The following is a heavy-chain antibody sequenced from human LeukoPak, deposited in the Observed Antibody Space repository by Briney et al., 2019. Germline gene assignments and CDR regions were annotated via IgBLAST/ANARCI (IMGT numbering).Heavy chain of an antibody. CDR3: AKAMSTDHYDSKGFYRVDFDS. CDR2: LSNSGGSGGTT. CDR1: GFTFSTYA. J-gene: IGHJ4*02. V-gene: IGHV3-23*01. Sequence: PGGSLRLSCAASGFTFSTYAMSWVLQAPGKGLEWVSALSNSGGSGGTTYFADSVKGRFSISRDNPKSTLYLQLSSLTAEDTAVYYCAKAMSTDHYDSKGFYRVDFDSWGQGTLVTVSS. D-gene: IGHD3-22*01.